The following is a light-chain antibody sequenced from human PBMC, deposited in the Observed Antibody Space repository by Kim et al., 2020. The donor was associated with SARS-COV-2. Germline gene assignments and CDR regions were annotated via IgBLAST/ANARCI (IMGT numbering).Light chain of an antibody. CDR3: LPSGDSPT. Sequence: VVLTQAPVTLSLSPGERAVLSCRASQTVDTDYLGWLQQRSGQTPRLLIYAKSRRATGIPDRFSGSGSGANFTLTISKVEPEDFALYYCLPSGDSPTFGQGTKVDIK. CDR2: AKS. CDR1: QTVDTDY. J-gene: IGKJ1*01. V-gene: IGKV3-20*01.